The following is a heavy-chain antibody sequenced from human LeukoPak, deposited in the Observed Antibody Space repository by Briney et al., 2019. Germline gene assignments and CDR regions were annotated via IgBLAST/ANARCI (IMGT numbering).Heavy chain of an antibody. D-gene: IGHD2-21*02. J-gene: IGHJ6*02. CDR2: INPNSGGT. CDR3: ALTVVTPDYYYGMDV. V-gene: IGHV1-2*02. Sequence: SVKVSCKASGYTFTGYYMHWVRQAPGQGLEWMGWINPNSGGTNYAQKFQGRVTMTRDTSISTAYMELSRLRSDDTAVYYCALTVVTPDYYYGMDVWGQGTTVTVSS. CDR1: GYTFTGYY.